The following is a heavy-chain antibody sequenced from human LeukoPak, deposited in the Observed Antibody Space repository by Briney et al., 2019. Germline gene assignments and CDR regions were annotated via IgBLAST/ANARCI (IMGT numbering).Heavy chain of an antibody. J-gene: IGHJ4*02. CDR1: GGSISSYY. Sequence: PSETLSLTCTVSGGSISSYYWSWIRQPPGKGLEWIGYIYYSGSTNYNPSLKSRVTISVDTSKNQFSLKLSSVTAADTAVYYCARHVGGDYAMDSFYFDYWGQGTLVTVSS. CDR2: IYYSGST. CDR3: ARHVGGDYAMDSFYFDY. V-gene: IGHV4-59*08. D-gene: IGHD4-17*01.